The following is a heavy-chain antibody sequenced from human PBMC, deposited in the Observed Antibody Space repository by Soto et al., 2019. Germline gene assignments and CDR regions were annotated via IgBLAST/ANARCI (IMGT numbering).Heavy chain of an antibody. J-gene: IGHJ6*02. CDR1: GGTFSRYA. Sequence: QIQVVQSGAEVKKPGSSVKVSCKASGGTFSRYAISWVRQAPGQGLEWMGGIIPIFGTANYAQKIQGRVTITADESTSTGHMELSSLRSEDPAVYYCAFGLSSSSWNYYYGMDVWGQGTTVTVSS. V-gene: IGHV1-69*01. CDR3: AFGLSSSSWNYYYGMDV. D-gene: IGHD6-13*01. CDR2: IIPIFGTA.